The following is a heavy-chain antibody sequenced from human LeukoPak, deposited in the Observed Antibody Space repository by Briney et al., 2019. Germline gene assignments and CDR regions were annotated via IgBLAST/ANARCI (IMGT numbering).Heavy chain of an antibody. D-gene: IGHD1-26*01. CDR2: LYYSGST. CDR1: GGSIRSYY. V-gene: IGHV4-59*01. CDR3: TSGSYSFYYMDV. J-gene: IGHJ6*03. Sequence: MSSETLSLICTVSGGSIRSYYWSWIRQPPGKGLEWIGYLYYSGSTNYNPSLKSRVTISVDTSKNQFSLKLSSVTAADTAVYYCTSGSYSFYYMDVWGKGTTVTVSS.